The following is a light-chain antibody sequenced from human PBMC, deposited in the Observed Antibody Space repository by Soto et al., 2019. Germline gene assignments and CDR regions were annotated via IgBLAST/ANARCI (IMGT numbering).Light chain of an antibody. CDR3: GAWDSSRSGVL. CDR2: DTN. J-gene: IGLJ2*01. V-gene: IGLV1-51*01. CDR1: TSNIGNNY. Sequence: QSVLTQPPSVSAAPGQQVTISCSGETSNIGNNYVSWYQQLPGAAPKLLIYDTNNRPSEIPDRFSGSRSGTSATLAITGLQTGDEGVYYCGAWDSSRSGVLFGGGTKVTVL.